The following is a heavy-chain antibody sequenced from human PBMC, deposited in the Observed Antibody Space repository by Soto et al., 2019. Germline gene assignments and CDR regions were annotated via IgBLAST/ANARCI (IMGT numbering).Heavy chain of an antibody. J-gene: IGHJ6*02. D-gene: IGHD6-13*01. CDR3: ASSPYSSSWYEYYYYYYGMDV. CDR2: ISYDGSNK. CDR1: GFTFSSYA. V-gene: IGHV3-30-3*01. Sequence: GGSLRLSCAASGFTFSSYAMHWVRQAPGKGLEWVAVISYDGSNKYYADSVKGRFTISRDNSKNTLYLQMNSLRAEDTAVYYCASSPYSSSWYEYYYYYYGMDVWGQGTTVTVSS.